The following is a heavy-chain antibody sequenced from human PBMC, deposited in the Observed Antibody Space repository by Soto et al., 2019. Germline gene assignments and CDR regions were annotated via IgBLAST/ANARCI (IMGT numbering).Heavy chain of an antibody. CDR1: GGSLSSGGYY. CDR2: IYYSGST. D-gene: IGHD3-22*01. J-gene: IGHJ4*02. Sequence: QVQLQESGPGLVKPSQTLSLTCTVSGGSLSSGGYYWSWIRQHPGKGLEWIGYIYYSGSTYYNPSLKSRVTISVDTSKNQFSLKLSSVTAADTAVYYCARETYYYDSSGYKNDFDYWGQGTLVTVSS. CDR3: ARETYYYDSSGYKNDFDY. V-gene: IGHV4-31*03.